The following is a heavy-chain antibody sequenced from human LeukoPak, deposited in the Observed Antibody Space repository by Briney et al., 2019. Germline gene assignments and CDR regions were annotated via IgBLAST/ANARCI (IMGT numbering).Heavy chain of an antibody. D-gene: IGHD2-15*01. Sequence: GGSLRLSCAASGFTFRNHGMHWVRQAPGKGLEWVAVIWYDGSNKYYVDSVKGRFTVSRDNSKNTLYLQMNSLRAEDTAVYYCAREGDRSHHAFDIWGQGTMVTVSS. CDR3: AREGDRSHHAFDI. V-gene: IGHV3-33*01. CDR2: IWYDGSNK. J-gene: IGHJ3*02. CDR1: GFTFRNHG.